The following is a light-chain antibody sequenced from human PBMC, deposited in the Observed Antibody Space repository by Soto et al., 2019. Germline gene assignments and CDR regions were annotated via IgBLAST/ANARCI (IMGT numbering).Light chain of an antibody. J-gene: IGKJ3*01. Sequence: EIVLTQSPATLSLSPGERATLSCRASQSVSSYLAWYQQKPGQAPRLLIYDASNRATGIPDRFSGSGSGTDFTLTISSLEPEDFAVYYCQQRTNWRGCTFGPGTKVDIK. CDR1: QSVSSY. CDR3: QQRTNWRGCT. CDR2: DAS. V-gene: IGKV3-11*01.